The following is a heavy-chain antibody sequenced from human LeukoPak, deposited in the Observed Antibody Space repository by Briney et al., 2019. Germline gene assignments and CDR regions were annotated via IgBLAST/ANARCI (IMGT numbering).Heavy chain of an antibody. CDR1: GYSISTGSY. D-gene: IGHD4-11*01. Sequence: SETLSLTCTVSGYSISTGSYWGWIRQPPGKGLEWIGNIQYRGDSYYNPSLKSRVTISLDTSKNQFSLRLNSVTAADTAVYYRANAYSRYDPFDVWGQGTMVTVSS. V-gene: IGHV4-38-2*02. J-gene: IGHJ3*01. CDR2: IQYRGDS. CDR3: ANAYSRYDPFDV.